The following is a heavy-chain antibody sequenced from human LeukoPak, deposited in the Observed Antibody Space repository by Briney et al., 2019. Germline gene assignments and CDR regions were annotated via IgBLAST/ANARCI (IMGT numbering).Heavy chain of an antibody. Sequence: SETLSLTCTVSGGSISSYYWSWIRQPPGKGLEWIGYIYYSGSTNYNPSLKSRVTISVDTSKNQFSLKLSSVTAADTAVYYCARVNYYGSGSYPATSYYYYYMDVWGKGTTVTISS. D-gene: IGHD3-10*01. CDR1: GGSISSYY. CDR2: IYYSGST. V-gene: IGHV4-59*01. CDR3: ARVNYYGSGSYPATSYYYYYMDV. J-gene: IGHJ6*03.